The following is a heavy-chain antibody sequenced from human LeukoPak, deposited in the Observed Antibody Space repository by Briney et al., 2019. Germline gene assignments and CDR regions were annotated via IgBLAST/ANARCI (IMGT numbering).Heavy chain of an antibody. CDR1: GGSFSDYD. V-gene: IGHV4-34*06. J-gene: IGHJ4*02. Sequence: SETLSLTCAVYGGSFSDYDWSWIRQPPGKGLEWIGEINHRGSTNYNPSLKSRVTISLDTSKNQFSLKLGSVTAADTAVYFCARVDDYNCLDYWGQGTLVTVSS. CDR2: INHRGST. D-gene: IGHD5-24*01. CDR3: ARVDDYNCLDY.